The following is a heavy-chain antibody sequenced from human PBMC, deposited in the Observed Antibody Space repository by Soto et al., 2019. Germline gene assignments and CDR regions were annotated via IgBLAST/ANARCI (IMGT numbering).Heavy chain of an antibody. D-gene: IGHD1-1*01. V-gene: IGHV1-3*01. CDR2: INGGTGQT. CDR3: ARGRGMEENYYYYGLDI. CDR1: GYSFSTYA. Sequence: ASVKVSCKASGYSFSTYAMHWVRQAPGQSLEWMGWINGGTGQTKFSQRFQDRITITRDTSASTAYMELSSLRSEDTAVYYCARGRGMEENYYYYGLDIWGQGTTVTVSS. J-gene: IGHJ6*02.